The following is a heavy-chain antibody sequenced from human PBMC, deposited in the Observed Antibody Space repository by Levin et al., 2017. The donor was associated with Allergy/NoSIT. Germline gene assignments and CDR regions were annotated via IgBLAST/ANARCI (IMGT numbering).Heavy chain of an antibody. D-gene: IGHD6-13*01. CDR2: IIPILGIA. CDR1: GGTFSSYA. J-gene: IGHJ6*03. Sequence: GASVKVSCKASGGTFSSYAISWVRQAPGQGLEWMGRIIPILGIANYAQKFQGRVTITADKSTSTAYMELSSLRSEDTAVYYCARGRDLYSSSWSRNYYDYYMDVWGKGTTVTVSS. V-gene: IGHV1-69*04. CDR3: ARGRDLYSSSWSRNYYDYYMDV.